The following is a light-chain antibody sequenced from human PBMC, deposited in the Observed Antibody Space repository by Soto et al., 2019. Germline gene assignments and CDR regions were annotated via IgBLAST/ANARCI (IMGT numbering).Light chain of an antibody. CDR2: GIS. Sequence: DFQMTQSPSSLSASVGDRVTITCRASQSFSTYLAWYQQKPGKVPKLLISGISTLQSGVPSRFSGSGYGTEFTLTISNLQPEDVATYYCQQYVAYPITFGQGTRLEIK. J-gene: IGKJ5*01. V-gene: IGKV1-27*01. CDR3: QQYVAYPIT. CDR1: QSFSTY.